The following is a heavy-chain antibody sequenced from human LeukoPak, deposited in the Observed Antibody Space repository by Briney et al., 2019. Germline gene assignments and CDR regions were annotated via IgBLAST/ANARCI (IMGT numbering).Heavy chain of an antibody. CDR3: TKRRGYSFGFDYYYMDV. CDR2: IYSSGST. V-gene: IGHV4-39*01. D-gene: IGHD5-18*01. CDR1: GGSISSSSYY. J-gene: IGHJ6*03. Sequence: SETLSLTCTVSGGSISSSSYYWGWIRQPPGKGLEWLGSIYSSGSTYYNPSLKSHVTVSFDTSKNQFSLSLTSVTAADTAVYYCTKRRGYSFGFDYYYMDVWGKGTTVTISS.